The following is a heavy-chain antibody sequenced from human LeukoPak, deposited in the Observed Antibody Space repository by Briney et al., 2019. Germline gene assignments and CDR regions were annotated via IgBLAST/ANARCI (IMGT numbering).Heavy chain of an antibody. CDR1: GFTFTTYW. V-gene: IGHV3-74*01. CDR3: VSFYETN. D-gene: IGHD2-2*01. J-gene: IGHJ4*02. CDR2: INSDGSIT. Sequence: GGPLRLSCAASGFTFTTYWMHWVRQAPGKGLVWVSHINSDGSITSYADSVKGRFTISRDNAKNTVYLQMNNLRTEDTAVYYCVSFYETNWGRGTLVTVSS.